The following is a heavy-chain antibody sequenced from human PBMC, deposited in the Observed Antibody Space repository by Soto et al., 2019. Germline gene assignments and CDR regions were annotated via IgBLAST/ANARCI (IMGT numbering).Heavy chain of an antibody. CDR1: GDSVSSNSVV. Sequence: QVQLQQSGPGLVKPSQTLSLTCAIYGDSVSSNSVVWNWIRQSPSRGLEWLGRTYYRSQWHYEYAVFVQNRIRIDPDTSKNQVSLQLDSVSPEDSAVYYCVRLVGNSWLDYWGQGTLVTVSS. D-gene: IGHD4-4*01. CDR2: TYYRSQWHY. CDR3: VRLVGNSWLDY. V-gene: IGHV6-1*01. J-gene: IGHJ4*02.